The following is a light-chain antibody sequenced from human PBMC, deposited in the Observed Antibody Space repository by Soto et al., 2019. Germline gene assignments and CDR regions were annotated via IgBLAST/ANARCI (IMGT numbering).Light chain of an antibody. CDR2: AAS. Sequence: DIQMTQSPSSLSASVGDRVTITCRASQSISSYLNWYQQKPGKAPKLLIYAASSGQSGVPSRFSGSGSGTDFTLTISSLQPEDFATYYCQQSDTFGQGTKLEIK. CDR3: QQSDT. CDR1: QSISSY. J-gene: IGKJ2*01. V-gene: IGKV1-39*01.